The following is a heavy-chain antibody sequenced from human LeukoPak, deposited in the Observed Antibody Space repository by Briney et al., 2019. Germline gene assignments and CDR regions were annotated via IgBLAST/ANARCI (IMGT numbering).Heavy chain of an antibody. D-gene: IGHD6-19*01. CDR1: GYTFTSYY. Sequence: ASVKVSCKASGYTFTSYYMHWVRQAPGQGLEWMGWINPNSGGTNYAQKFQGRVTMTRDTSISTAYMELSRLRSDDTAVYYCARGLHRIAVAGSFGYWGQGTLVTVSS. CDR3: ARGLHRIAVAGSFGY. V-gene: IGHV1-2*02. CDR2: INPNSGGT. J-gene: IGHJ4*02.